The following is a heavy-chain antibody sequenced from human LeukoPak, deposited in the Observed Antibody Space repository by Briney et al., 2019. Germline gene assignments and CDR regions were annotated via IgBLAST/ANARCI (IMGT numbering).Heavy chain of an antibody. Sequence: TGGSLRLSCAASGFTFSSYAMSWVRQAPGKGLEWVSGISGSGGSTYYADSVKGRFTISRDNSKNTLHLQMNSLRAEDTAVYYCAKFAYYDILTGYQNNNFDYWGQGTLVTVSS. CDR1: GFTFSSYA. CDR3: AKFAYYDILTGYQNNNFDY. V-gene: IGHV3-23*01. D-gene: IGHD3-9*01. J-gene: IGHJ4*02. CDR2: ISGSGGST.